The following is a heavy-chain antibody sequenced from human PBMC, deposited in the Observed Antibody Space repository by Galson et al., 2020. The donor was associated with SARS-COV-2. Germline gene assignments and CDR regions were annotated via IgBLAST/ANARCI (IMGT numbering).Heavy chain of an antibody. V-gene: IGHV3-23*01. D-gene: IGHD3-3*01. CDR3: AKVRTGFLGYCMDV. CDR2: TGGSGESA. CDR1: GFTFSNYV. Sequence: GGSLRLSCAASGFTFSNYVMNWVRQSPGKGLEWVSGTGGSGESAYYADSVKGRFSISRDNSKDTLYLQMHSLRAEDTALYYCAKVRTGFLGYCMDVWGQGTTVTVSS. J-gene: IGHJ6*02.